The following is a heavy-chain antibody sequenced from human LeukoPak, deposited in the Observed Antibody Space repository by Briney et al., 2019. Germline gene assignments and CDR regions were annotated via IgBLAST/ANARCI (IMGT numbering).Heavy chain of an antibody. CDR2: IYSADSDT. D-gene: IGHD5-24*01. CDR3: ARDRRDGHGYAYDFFDI. V-gene: IGHV5-51*03. J-gene: IGHJ3*02. CDR1: GYIFTNFW. Sequence: GESLKISCKGSGYIFTNFWIGWVRQMPGKGLEWVGSIYSADSDTRYSPSFQGQVTISADKSISTAYLQWSSLEASDTAMYYCARDRRDGHGYAYDFFDIWGQGTMVTVSS.